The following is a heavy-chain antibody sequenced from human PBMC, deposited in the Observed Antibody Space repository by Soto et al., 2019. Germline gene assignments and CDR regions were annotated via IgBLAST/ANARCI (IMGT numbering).Heavy chain of an antibody. Sequence: SETLSLTCTISGGSISVYYWSWIRQPPGQALEWIGYIYDSGSPYYNPPLRSRVIISADTSKNQISLKLTSATAADTAVYYCARGVGSSPPRYWGRGTLVTVSS. J-gene: IGHJ4*02. CDR1: GGSISVYY. CDR2: IYDSGSP. D-gene: IGHD1-26*01. CDR3: ARGVGSSPPRY. V-gene: IGHV4-59*01.